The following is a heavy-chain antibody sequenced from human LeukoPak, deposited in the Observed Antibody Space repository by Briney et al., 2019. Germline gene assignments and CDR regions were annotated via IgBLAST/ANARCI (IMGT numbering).Heavy chain of an antibody. CDR2: IHPTDGST. J-gene: IGHJ4*02. V-gene: IGHV1-46*01. Sequence: ASVKVSCKTSGYTFITYYMHWVRQAPGQGLEWLGIIHPTDGSTSYTQKIQGRVTMTRDTATGTVYLELSSLRSEGTAVYWWARANGGGLDYWGQGTLITVSS. CDR3: ARANGGGLDY. CDR1: GYTFITYY. D-gene: IGHD3-10*01.